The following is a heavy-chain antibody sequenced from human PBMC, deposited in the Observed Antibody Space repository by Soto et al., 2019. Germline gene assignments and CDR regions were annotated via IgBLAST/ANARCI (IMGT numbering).Heavy chain of an antibody. J-gene: IGHJ6*02. CDR1: GGSISSGGYY. D-gene: IGHD3-10*01. CDR2: IYYSGST. Sequence: LSLTCTVSGGSISSGGYYWSWIRQHPGKGLEWIGYIYYSGSTYYNPSLKSRVTISVDTSKNQFSLKLSSVTAADTAVYYCAIWLSITMVRGVTYYYYGMDVWGQGTTVTVSS. CDR3: AIWLSITMVRGVTYYYYGMDV. V-gene: IGHV4-31*03.